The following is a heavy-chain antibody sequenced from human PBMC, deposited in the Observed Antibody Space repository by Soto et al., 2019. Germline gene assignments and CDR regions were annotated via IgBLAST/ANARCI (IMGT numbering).Heavy chain of an antibody. CDR3: AESGDYYGSGSYGMDV. CDR1: GYTFTSYG. Sequence: QVQLVQSGAEVKKPGASVKVSCKASGYTFTSYGISWVRQAPGQGLEWMGWISAYNGNTNYAQKLQGRVTMTTDTSTSTGYRELRSLRSDDTAVYYCAESGDYYGSGSYGMDVWGQGTTVTVSS. J-gene: IGHJ6*02. D-gene: IGHD3-10*01. V-gene: IGHV1-18*01. CDR2: ISAYNGNT.